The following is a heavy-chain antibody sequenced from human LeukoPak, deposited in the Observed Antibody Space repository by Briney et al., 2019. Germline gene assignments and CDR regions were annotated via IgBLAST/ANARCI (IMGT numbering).Heavy chain of an antibody. J-gene: IGHJ4*02. D-gene: IGHD6-19*01. Sequence: ASVKVSCKASGYTFTSYYMHWVRQAPGQGLEWMGIVNPSAGSTSYAQKFQGRVTMTRDTSTSTVYMELSSLRSEDTAVYYCARGGGTAVADRKSKFDDWGQGTLVTVSS. CDR1: GYTFTSYY. CDR2: VNPSAGST. V-gene: IGHV1-46*01. CDR3: ARGGGTAVADRKSKFDD.